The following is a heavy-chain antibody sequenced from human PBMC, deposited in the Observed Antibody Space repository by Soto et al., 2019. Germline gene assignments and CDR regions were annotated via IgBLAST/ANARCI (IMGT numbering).Heavy chain of an antibody. CDR2: IIPIFGTA. CDR1: GGTFSSYG. J-gene: IGHJ3*02. Sequence: GASVKVSCKASGGTFSSYGISWVRQAPGQGLEWMGGIIPIFGTANYAQKFQGRVTITADESTSTAYMELSSLRSEDTAVYYCARGPDIRNAFDIWGQGTMVTVSS. D-gene: IGHD3-9*01. CDR3: ARGPDIRNAFDI. V-gene: IGHV1-69*13.